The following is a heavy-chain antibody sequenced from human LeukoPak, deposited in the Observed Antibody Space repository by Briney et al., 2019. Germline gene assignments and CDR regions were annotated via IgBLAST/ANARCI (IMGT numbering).Heavy chain of an antibody. J-gene: IGHJ4*02. CDR3: AREGNYYDSSGYSPFDY. D-gene: IGHD3-22*01. CDR1: GGSLSSYY. Sequence: PSETLSLTCTVSGGSLSSYYWSWIRQPPGKGLEWIGYVYYSGSTNYNPSLKSRVTISIDTSRNQFSLKLTSVTAADTAEYYCAREGNYYDSSGYSPFDYWAQGTLVTVSS. CDR2: VYYSGST. V-gene: IGHV4-59*12.